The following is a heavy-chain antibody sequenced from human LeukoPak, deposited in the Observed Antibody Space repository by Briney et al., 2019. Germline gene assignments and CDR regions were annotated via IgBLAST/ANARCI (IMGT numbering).Heavy chain of an antibody. CDR3: ARATGYCSSTSCYNYFDY. V-gene: IGHV4-38-2*01. CDR1: GYSISSGYY. J-gene: IGHJ4*02. Sequence: SETLSLTCAVSGYSISSGYYWGWIRQPPGKGLEWIGSIYHSGSTYYNPSLKNRVTISVDTPKNQFSLKLSSVTAADTAVYYCARATGYCSSTSCYNYFDYWGQGTLVTVSS. D-gene: IGHD2-2*02. CDR2: IYHSGST.